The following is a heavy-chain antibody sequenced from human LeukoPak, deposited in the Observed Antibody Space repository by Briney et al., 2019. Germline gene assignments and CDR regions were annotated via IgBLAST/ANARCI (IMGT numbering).Heavy chain of an antibody. CDR2: IHYSGST. D-gene: IGHD3-10*01. Sequence: KSSETLSLTCTVSGGSTSGFHWSWIRQPPGKGLEWIGYIHYSGSTDYNPSLKSRVTISVDTSKNQLSLKLSSVTAADTAVYYCTRHLDYYGSGSYEYWGQGTLVTVSS. CDR3: TRHLDYYGSGSYEY. J-gene: IGHJ4*02. V-gene: IGHV4-59*08. CDR1: GGSTSGFH.